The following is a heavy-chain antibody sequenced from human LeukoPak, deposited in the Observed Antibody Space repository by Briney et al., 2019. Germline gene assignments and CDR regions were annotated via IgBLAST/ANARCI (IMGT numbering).Heavy chain of an antibody. D-gene: IGHD3-16*01. CDR3: ARVAGYTDYVWVDY. Sequence: PSGILSLTCAVSGGSISSSNWWSWVRQPPGKGLEWIGEIYHSGSTNYNPSLKSRVTISVDKSKNQFSLKLSSVAAADTAVYYCARVAGYTDYVWVDYWGQGTLVTVSS. CDR1: GGSISSSNW. V-gene: IGHV4-4*02. J-gene: IGHJ4*02. CDR2: IYHSGST.